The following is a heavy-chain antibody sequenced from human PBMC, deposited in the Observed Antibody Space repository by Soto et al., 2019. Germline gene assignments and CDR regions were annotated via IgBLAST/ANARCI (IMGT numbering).Heavy chain of an antibody. CDR3: ASYSSGWYDVSY. CDR2: IYYSGST. CDR1: GGSVSSGSYY. Sequence: QVQLQESGPGLVKPSETLSLTCTVSGGSVSSGSYYRSWIRQPPGKGLEWIGYIYYSGSTNYNPSLKSRVTTSVDTSKNQFSLKLNSVTAADTAVYYCASYSSGWYDVSYWGQGTLVTVSS. V-gene: IGHV4-61*01. D-gene: IGHD6-19*01. J-gene: IGHJ4*02.